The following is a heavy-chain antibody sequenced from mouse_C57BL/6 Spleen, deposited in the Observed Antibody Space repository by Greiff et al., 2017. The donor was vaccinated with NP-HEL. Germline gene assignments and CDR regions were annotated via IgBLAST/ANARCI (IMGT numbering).Heavy chain of an antibody. D-gene: IGHD2-4*01. V-gene: IGHV1-19*01. J-gene: IGHJ2*01. CDR1: GYTFTDYY. CDR3: ARTGLRREYYFDY. Sequence: EVQLQQSGPVLVKPGASVKMSCKASGYTFTDYYMNWVKQSHGKSLEWIGVINPYNGGTSYNQKFKGKATLTVDKSSSTAYMELNSLTSEDSAVYYCARTGLRREYYFDYWGQGTTLTVSS. CDR2: INPYNGGT.